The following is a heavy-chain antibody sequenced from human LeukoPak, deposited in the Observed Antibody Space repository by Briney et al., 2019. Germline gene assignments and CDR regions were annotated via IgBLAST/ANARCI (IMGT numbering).Heavy chain of an antibody. D-gene: IGHD1-26*01. CDR2: IYYSGST. J-gene: IGHJ4*02. Sequence: PSQTLSLTCTVSGGSISSSSYYWGWIRQPPGKGLEWIGSIYYSGSTYYNPSLKSRVTISVDTSKNQFSLKLSSVTAADTAVYYCARDSGSYLDYWGQGILVTVSS. V-gene: IGHV4-39*07. CDR1: GGSISSSSYY. CDR3: ARDSGSYLDY.